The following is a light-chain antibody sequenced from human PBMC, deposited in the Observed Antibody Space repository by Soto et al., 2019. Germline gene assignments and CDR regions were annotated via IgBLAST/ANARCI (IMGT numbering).Light chain of an antibody. CDR3: HQRQSWPRT. CDR2: QTS. Sequence: EIVLTQSPATLSSFPGDRVPLSCRASQYINTRLAWYQHRPGQAPRLLIYQTSIRAAGIPARFSASGSGTDFTLTISDVQPEEFALYYCHQRQSWPRTVGQGTKVDIK. J-gene: IGKJ1*01. CDR1: QYINTR. V-gene: IGKV3-11*01.